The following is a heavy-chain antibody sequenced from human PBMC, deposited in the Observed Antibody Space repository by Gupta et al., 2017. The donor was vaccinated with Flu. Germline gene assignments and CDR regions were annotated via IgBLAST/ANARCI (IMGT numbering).Heavy chain of an antibody. J-gene: IGHJ6*02. CDR3: ARGETFGGMGWSSSSSDYYYGMDV. V-gene: IGHV1-3*01. D-gene: IGHD6-6*01. CDR1: GYTFTSYA. CDR2: INAGNGNT. Sequence: QVQLVQSGAEVKKPGASVKVSCKASGYTFTSYAMHWVRQAPGQRLEWMGWINAGNGNTKYSQKFQGRVTITRDTSASTAYMELSSLRSEDTAVYYCARGETFGGMGWSSSSSDYYYGMDVWGQGTTVTVSS.